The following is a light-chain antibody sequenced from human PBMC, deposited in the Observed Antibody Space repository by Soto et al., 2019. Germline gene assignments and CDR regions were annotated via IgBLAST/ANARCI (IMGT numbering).Light chain of an antibody. CDR2: GAS. CDR1: QSVSSN. CDR3: HQYNNWPPT. V-gene: IGKV3-15*01. Sequence: EIAMTQSPATLSVSPGERATLSCRASQSVSSNLAWYQQKPGQAPRLLIYGASTRTTGIPARFSGSGSGSEFTLTISSLQSEDFAVYYCHQYNNWPPTFGQGTKVEIK. J-gene: IGKJ1*01.